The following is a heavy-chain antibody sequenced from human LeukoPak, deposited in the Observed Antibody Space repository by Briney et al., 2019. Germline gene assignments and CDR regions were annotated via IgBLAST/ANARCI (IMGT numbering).Heavy chain of an antibody. V-gene: IGHV3-23*01. CDR3: AKEDFHYYYGMDV. D-gene: IGHD3/OR15-3a*01. Sequence: GGSLRLSCAASGFTFSSYAMSWVRQAPGKGLEWVSAISGSGGSTYYTDSVKGRFTTSRDNSKNTLYLQMNSLRAEDTAVYYCAKEDFHYYYGMDVWGQGTTVTVSS. J-gene: IGHJ6*02. CDR1: GFTFSSYA. CDR2: ISGSGGST.